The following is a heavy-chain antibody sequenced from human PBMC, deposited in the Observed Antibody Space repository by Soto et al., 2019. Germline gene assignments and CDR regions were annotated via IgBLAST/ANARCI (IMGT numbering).Heavy chain of an antibody. J-gene: IGHJ4*02. CDR2: IYYTGRT. CDR1: GGSISGGYY. V-gene: IGHV4-31*03. CDR3: ARPMRLGELSLGY. D-gene: IGHD3-16*02. Sequence: QVQLQESGPGLVKPSQTLSLTCSVSGGSISGGYYWSWIRQYPGKGLEWIGYIYYTGRTYYNPYLKGRIAISVDTSKNQFSLKLSSVTAADTAMYYCARPMRLGELSLGYWGQGILVTVSS.